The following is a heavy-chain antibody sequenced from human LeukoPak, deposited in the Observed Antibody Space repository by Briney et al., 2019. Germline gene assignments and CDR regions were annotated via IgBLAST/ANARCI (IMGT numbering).Heavy chain of an antibody. CDR2: MSYEGSNK. J-gene: IGHJ3*02. CDR1: GFTFSSYA. CDR3: ARDEAGHSAAFDI. Sequence: GRSLRLSCTASGFTFSSYAMHWVRQAPGKGLERVAVMSYEGSNKYYADSVKGRFTISRDNSKNTLYLQMNSLRAEDTAVYYCARDEAGHSAAFDIWGQGTMVTVSS. V-gene: IGHV3-30-3*01.